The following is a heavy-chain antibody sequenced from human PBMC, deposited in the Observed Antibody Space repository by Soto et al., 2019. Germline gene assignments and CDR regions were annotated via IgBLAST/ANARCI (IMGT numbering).Heavy chain of an antibody. D-gene: IGHD5-18*01. CDR1: GYSFTTYW. Sequence: PGESLKISCKGSGYSFTTYWIGWVRQMPGKGLEGMVIIYPGDSDTRYSPFFQGQVTISADKSISTAYLQWSSLKASDTAMYYCARTESGYRYGFADVWGQGTTVTVSS. CDR2: IYPGDSDT. V-gene: IGHV5-51*01. J-gene: IGHJ6*02. CDR3: ARTESGYRYGFADV.